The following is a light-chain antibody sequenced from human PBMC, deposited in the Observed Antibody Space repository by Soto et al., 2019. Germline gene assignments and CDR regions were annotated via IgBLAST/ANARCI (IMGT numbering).Light chain of an antibody. CDR1: RSNIGSNT. Sequence: SVLTQPPSASGTPGQRVTISCSGSRSNIGSNTVNWYQHLPGTAPKLLIYSNNQRPSGVPDRFSGSKSGTSASLAISGLQSEDEADYYCAAWDDSLNGVVFGGGTKLTVL. CDR2: SNN. CDR3: AAWDDSLNGVV. V-gene: IGLV1-44*01. J-gene: IGLJ2*01.